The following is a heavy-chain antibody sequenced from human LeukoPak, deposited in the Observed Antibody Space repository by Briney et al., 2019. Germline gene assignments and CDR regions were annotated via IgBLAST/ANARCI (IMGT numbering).Heavy chain of an antibody. CDR3: ATVGYYYYMDV. J-gene: IGHJ6*03. CDR2: ISGSGSSA. Sequence: GGSLRLSCAASGFTFSSYAMGWVRQAPVKGLEWVATISGSGSSAYYADSVKGRFTISRDNSKNTLYLQMNSLRAEDTALYYCATVGYYYYMDVWGKGTTVTVSS. V-gene: IGHV3-23*01. CDR1: GFTFSSYA.